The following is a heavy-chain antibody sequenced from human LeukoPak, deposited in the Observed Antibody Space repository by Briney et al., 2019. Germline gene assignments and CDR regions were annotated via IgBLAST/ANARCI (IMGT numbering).Heavy chain of an antibody. V-gene: IGHV3-30*02. J-gene: IGHJ3*02. D-gene: IGHD2-15*01. Sequence: GGSLRLSCAASGFTFSSYGMHWVRQAPGKGLEWVAFIRYDGSNKYYADSVKGRFTISRDNSKNTLYLQMNSLRAEDTAVYYCAKIWWWEPDLMQLDAFDIWGQGTMVTVSS. CDR2: IRYDGSNK. CDR3: AKIWWWEPDLMQLDAFDI. CDR1: GFTFSSYG.